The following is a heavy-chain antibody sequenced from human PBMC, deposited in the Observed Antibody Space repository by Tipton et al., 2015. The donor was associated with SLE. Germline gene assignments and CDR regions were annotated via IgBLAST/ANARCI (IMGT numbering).Heavy chain of an antibody. D-gene: IGHD4-17*01. CDR1: GFTFSSYA. CDR3: ARDGPTVTTGGFFDY. J-gene: IGHJ4*02. Sequence: SLRLSCAASGFTFSSYAMHWVRQAPGKGLEWVAVISYDGSNKYYADSVKGRFTISRDNSKNTLYLQMNSLRAEDTAVYYCARDGPTVTTGGFFDYWGQGTLVTVSS. CDR2: ISYDGSNK. V-gene: IGHV3-30-3*01.